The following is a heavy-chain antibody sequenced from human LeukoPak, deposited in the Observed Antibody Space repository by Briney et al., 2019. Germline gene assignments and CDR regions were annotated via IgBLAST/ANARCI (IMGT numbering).Heavy chain of an antibody. CDR2: ISGSGGST. D-gene: IGHD3-22*01. Sequence: PGGSLRLSCAASGFTFSSYAMGWVRQAPGKGLEWVSAISGSGGSTYYADSVKGRFTISRDNSKNTLYLQMNSLRAEDTAVYYCAKAMRSSGYYSFDYWGQGTLVTVSS. J-gene: IGHJ4*02. V-gene: IGHV3-23*01. CDR3: AKAMRSSGYYSFDY. CDR1: GFTFSSYA.